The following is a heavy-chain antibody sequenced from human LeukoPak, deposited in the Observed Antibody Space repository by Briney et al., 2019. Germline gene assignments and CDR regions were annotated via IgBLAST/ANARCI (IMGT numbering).Heavy chain of an antibody. CDR1: GFTFSDYN. D-gene: IGHD2-15*01. CDR2: ISRSGSTK. CDR3: ARVLRYCSDGNCYSGSLGYMDV. V-gene: IGHV3-11*01. J-gene: IGHJ6*03. Sequence: PGGSLRLSCAAPGFTFSDYNMRWIRQAPGKGLEWVSSISRSGSTKYYADSVKGRFTISRDNAKNSLFLKMHSLRAEDTAVYYCARVLRYCSDGNCYSGSLGYMDVWGKGTTVTISS.